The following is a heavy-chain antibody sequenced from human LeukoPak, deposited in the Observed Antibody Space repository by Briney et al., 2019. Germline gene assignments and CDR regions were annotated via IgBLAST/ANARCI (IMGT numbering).Heavy chain of an antibody. D-gene: IGHD2-2*01. CDR3: ATTRRDIVVVPAAPDY. V-gene: IGHV4-39*07. CDR2: IYYSGST. Sequence: PSETLSLTCTVSGGSISSSSYYWGWIRQPPGKGLEWIGSIYYSGSTYYNPSLKSRVTISVDTSKNQFSLKLSSVTAADTAVYYCATTRRDIVVVPAAPDYWGQGTLVTVSS. J-gene: IGHJ4*02. CDR1: GGSISSSSYY.